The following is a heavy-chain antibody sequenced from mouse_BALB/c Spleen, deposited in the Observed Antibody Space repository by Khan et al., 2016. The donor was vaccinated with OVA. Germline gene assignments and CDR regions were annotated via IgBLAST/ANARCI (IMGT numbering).Heavy chain of an antibody. CDR2: ISYGGST. V-gene: IGHV3-2*02. J-gene: IGHJ4*01. Sequence: EVQLQESGPGLVKPSQSLSLTCTVTGYSITSDYAWDWIRQFPGNKLEWMGYISYGGSTSYNPSLKSRISITRYTSKNQFFLQLHSVTTEDTATYYCARKNYYGYAMDYWGQGTSVTVSS. CDR3: ARKNYYGYAMDY. CDR1: GYSITSDYA. D-gene: IGHD1-1*01.